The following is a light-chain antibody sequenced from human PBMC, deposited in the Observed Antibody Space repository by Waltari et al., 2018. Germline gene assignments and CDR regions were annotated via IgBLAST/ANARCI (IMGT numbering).Light chain of an antibody. Sequence: QTVVTQAPSFSVSPGGTVTLTCGLSSGSVSPSYYPSWYQQTPGQAPRTLIYSTNTRSSGVPDRFSGSILGNKAALTITGAQADDESDYYCVLYMGSGISVFGGGTKLTVL. J-gene: IGLJ3*02. CDR3: VLYMGSGISV. V-gene: IGLV8-61*01. CDR2: STN. CDR1: SGSVSPSYY.